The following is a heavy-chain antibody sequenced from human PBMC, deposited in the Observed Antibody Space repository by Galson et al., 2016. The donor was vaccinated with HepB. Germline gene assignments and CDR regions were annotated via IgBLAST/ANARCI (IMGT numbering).Heavy chain of an antibody. CDR1: GGSISATSYY. Sequence: TLSLTCSVSGGSISATSYYWGWIRQPPGKGLEWIGSIYYDGSTYSSPSLKSRVTISVDTSKNQFSLRLRSVTAADTAVYYCARWFYGSSHFDSWGQGNLVTVSS. CDR3: ARWFYGSSHFDS. J-gene: IGHJ4*02. V-gene: IGHV4-39*01. D-gene: IGHD6-6*01. CDR2: IYYDGST.